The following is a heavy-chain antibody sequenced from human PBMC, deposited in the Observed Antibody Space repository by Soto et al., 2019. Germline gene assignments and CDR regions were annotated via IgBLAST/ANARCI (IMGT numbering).Heavy chain of an antibody. CDR3: ATLRDWNGFRGVFDY. CDR2: FDPEDGET. J-gene: IGHJ4*02. Sequence: ASVKVSCKVSGYTLTELSMHCARQAPGKGLEWMGGFDPEDGETIYAQKFQGRVTMTEDTSTDTAYMELSSLRSEDTAVYYCATLRDWNGFRGVFDYWGQGTLVTVSS. D-gene: IGHD1-1*01. CDR1: GYTLTELS. V-gene: IGHV1-24*01.